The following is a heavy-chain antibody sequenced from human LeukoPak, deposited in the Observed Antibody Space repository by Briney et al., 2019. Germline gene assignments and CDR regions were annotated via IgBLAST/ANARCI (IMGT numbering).Heavy chain of an antibody. CDR2: ISSSGSTI. Sequence: PGGSLRLSCAASGFTFSDYYMSWIRQAPGKGLEWVSYISSSGSTIYYADSVKGRFTISRDNAKNSLYLQMNSLRAEDTAVYYCAKDHGLRYFDWLLNAFDIWGQGTMVTVSS. J-gene: IGHJ3*02. CDR1: GFTFSDYY. V-gene: IGHV3-11*01. CDR3: AKDHGLRYFDWLLNAFDI. D-gene: IGHD3-9*01.